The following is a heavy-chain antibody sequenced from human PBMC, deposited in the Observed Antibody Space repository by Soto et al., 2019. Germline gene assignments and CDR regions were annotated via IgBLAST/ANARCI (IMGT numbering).Heavy chain of an antibody. CDR1: GGSISSGGYY. Sequence: SETLSLTCTVSGGSISSGGYYWSWIRQHPGKGLEWIGYIYYSGSTYYNPSLKSRVTISVDTSKNQFSLKLSSVTAADTAVYYCARKLHGYCSGGSCPTPSYYFDYWGQGTLVTVSS. CDR2: IYYSGST. CDR3: ARKLHGYCSGGSCPTPSYYFDY. D-gene: IGHD2-15*01. J-gene: IGHJ4*02. V-gene: IGHV4-31*03.